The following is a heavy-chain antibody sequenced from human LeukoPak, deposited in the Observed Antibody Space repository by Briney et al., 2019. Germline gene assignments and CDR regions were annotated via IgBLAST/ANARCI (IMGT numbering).Heavy chain of an antibody. CDR2: IRSKAYGGTT. Sequence: PGRSLRLSCTASGFTFGDYAMSWFRQAPGEGLEWVGFIRSKAYGGTTEYAASVKGRFTISRDDSKSIAYLQMNSLKTEDTAVYYCYYYDSSGYEPLDYWGQGTLVTVSS. D-gene: IGHD3-22*01. CDR3: YYYDSSGYEPLDY. V-gene: IGHV3-49*03. CDR1: GFTFGDYA. J-gene: IGHJ4*02.